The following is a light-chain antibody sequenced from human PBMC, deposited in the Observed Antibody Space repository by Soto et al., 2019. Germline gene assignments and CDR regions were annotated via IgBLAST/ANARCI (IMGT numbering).Light chain of an antibody. CDR2: RNN. Sequence: QSVLTQPPSASGTPGQRVTISCSGSSSNIGSNYVYWYQQLPGTAPKLLIYRNNQRPSEVPDRFSGSKSGTSASLAISGLRSEDEADYYCAAWDDSLSAWVFGGGTKVTVL. J-gene: IGLJ3*02. CDR1: SSNIGSNY. CDR3: AAWDDSLSAWV. V-gene: IGLV1-47*01.